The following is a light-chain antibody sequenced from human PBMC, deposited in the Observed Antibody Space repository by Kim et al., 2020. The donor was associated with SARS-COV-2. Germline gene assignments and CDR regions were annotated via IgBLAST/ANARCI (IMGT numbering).Light chain of an antibody. J-gene: IGKJ4*01. CDR1: QGVRSNY. V-gene: IGKV3-20*01. CDR3: QQYAGSRLT. Sequence: SPGEKAALSCRASQGVRSNYLAWDQQKTGQAPRLLMFGASTRATGIPDRFSGSGSGTDFTLTISRLEPEDFAVYYCQQYAGSRLTFGGGTKVDIK. CDR2: GAS.